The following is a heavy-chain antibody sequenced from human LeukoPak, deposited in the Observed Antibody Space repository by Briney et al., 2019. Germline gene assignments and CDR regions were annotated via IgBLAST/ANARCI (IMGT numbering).Heavy chain of an antibody. J-gene: IGHJ4*02. V-gene: IGHV4-4*02. CDR2: IYHSGST. CDR3: ARLRCSSTSCYVDY. D-gene: IGHD2-2*01. CDR1: GGSISSSNW. Sequence: SETLSLTCAVSGGSISSSNWWSWVRQPPGKGLEWIGEIYHSGSTNYNPSLKSRVTISVDTSKNQFSLKLSSVTAADTAVYYCARLRCSSTSCYVDYWGQGTLVTVSS.